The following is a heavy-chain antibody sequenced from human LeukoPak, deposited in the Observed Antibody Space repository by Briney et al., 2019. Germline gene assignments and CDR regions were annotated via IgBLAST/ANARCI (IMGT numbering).Heavy chain of an antibody. Sequence: GGSLRLSCTASGFTFTYYTMTWVRQPPGKGLDWVSSISSSCRYIYYADSVNGRFTISRDNTKNSLYLQMNTLRAEDTAVYFCARDLRLEDVEMATMMDFWGQGTLVTVSS. CDR3: ARDLRLEDVEMATMMDF. J-gene: IGHJ4*02. CDR1: GFTFTYYT. CDR2: ISSSCRYI. V-gene: IGHV3-21*01. D-gene: IGHD5-24*01.